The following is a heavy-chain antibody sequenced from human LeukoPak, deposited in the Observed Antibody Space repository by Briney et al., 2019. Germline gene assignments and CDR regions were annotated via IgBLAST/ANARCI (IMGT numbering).Heavy chain of an antibody. CDR2: IIPIFGTA. J-gene: IGHJ3*02. CDR3: ARPQRGYSYSAFDI. V-gene: IGHV1-69*05. Sequence: SVKVSCKASGGTFSSYAISWVRQAPGQGLEWMGRIIPIFGTADYAQKFQGRVTITTDESTSTAYMELSSLRSEDTAVYYCARPQRGYSYSAFDIWGQGTMVTVSS. CDR1: GGTFSSYA. D-gene: IGHD5-18*01.